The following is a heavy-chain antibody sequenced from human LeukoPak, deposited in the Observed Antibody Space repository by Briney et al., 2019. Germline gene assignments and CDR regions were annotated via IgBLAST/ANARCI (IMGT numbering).Heavy chain of an antibody. J-gene: IGHJ6*03. V-gene: IGHV1-69*13. Sequence: ASVKVSCKASGYTFTSYYMHWVRQAPGQGLEWMGGIIPIFGTANYAQKFQGRVTITADESTSTAYMELSSLRSEDTAVYYCARAPMDIVVVPAAEIYYYYYMDVWGKGTTVTVSS. D-gene: IGHD2-2*03. CDR2: IIPIFGTA. CDR3: ARAPMDIVVVPAAEIYYYYYMDV. CDR1: GYTFTSYY.